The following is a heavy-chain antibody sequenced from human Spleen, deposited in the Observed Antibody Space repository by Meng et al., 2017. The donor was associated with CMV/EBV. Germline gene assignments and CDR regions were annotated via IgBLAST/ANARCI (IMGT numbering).Heavy chain of an antibody. Sequence: TSCGGGIRQAPGKGMEWIGSIYYSGSTYYNPSLKSRITISVDTSKNQFSLKLSSVTAADTAVYYCARHERGYCSSTSCFNPNWFDPWGQGTLVTVSS. V-gene: IGHV4-39*01. CDR1: TSC. J-gene: IGHJ5*02. D-gene: IGHD2-2*01. CDR2: IYYSGST. CDR3: ARHERGYCSSTSCFNPNWFDP.